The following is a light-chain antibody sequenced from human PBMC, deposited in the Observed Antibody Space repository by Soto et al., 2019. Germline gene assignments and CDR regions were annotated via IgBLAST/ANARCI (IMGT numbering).Light chain of an antibody. CDR3: SSYTSSSTLG. CDR1: SSDVGGYNY. CDR2: EVS. Sequence: QSGLTQPASVSGSPGQSITISCTGTSSDVGGYNYVSWYQQHPGKAPKLMIYEVSNRPSGVSNRFSGSKSGNTASLTISGLQAEDEADYYCSSYTSSSTLGFGTGTKLTVL. J-gene: IGLJ1*01. V-gene: IGLV2-14*01.